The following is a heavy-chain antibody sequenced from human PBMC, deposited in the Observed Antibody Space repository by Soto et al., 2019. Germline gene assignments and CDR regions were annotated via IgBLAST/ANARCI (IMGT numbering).Heavy chain of an antibody. CDR1: GFTFSSYW. V-gene: IGHV3-74*01. CDR3: ASLRIAVAGPTDYYYYGMDV. CDR2: INSDGSST. Sequence: PGGSLRLACAASGFTFSSYWMHWVRQAPGEGLVWVSRINSDGSSTSYADSVKGRFTISRDNAKNTLYLQMNSLRAEDTAVYYCASLRIAVAGPTDYYYYGMDVWGQGTTVTVSS. J-gene: IGHJ6*02. D-gene: IGHD6-19*01.